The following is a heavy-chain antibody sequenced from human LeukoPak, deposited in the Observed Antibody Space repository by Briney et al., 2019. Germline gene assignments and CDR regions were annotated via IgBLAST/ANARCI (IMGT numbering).Heavy chain of an antibody. CDR1: GYSISSGYY. CDR3: ARGPLWFGELYFDY. D-gene: IGHD3-10*01. J-gene: IGHJ4*02. CDR2: IYHSGST. V-gene: IGHV4-38-2*01. Sequence: SETLSLTCAVSGYSISSGYYWGWIRQPPGKGLEWIGSIYHSGSTYYNPSLKSRVTISVDTSKNQFSLKLSSVTAADTAVYYCARGPLWFGELYFDYWGLGTLVTVSS.